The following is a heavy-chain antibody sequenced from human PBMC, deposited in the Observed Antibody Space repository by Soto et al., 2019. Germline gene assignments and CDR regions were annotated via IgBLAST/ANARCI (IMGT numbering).Heavy chain of an antibody. J-gene: IGHJ6*03. CDR3: ARELLDYYYMDV. V-gene: IGHV3-21*01. CDR2: ISSSSSYI. Sequence: GGSLRLSCAASGFTFSTYSMNWVRQAPGKGLEWVSSISSSSSYIYYADSVKGRFTISRDNAKNSLYLQMNSLRAEDTAVYYCARELLDYYYMDVWGKGTTVTVSS. D-gene: IGHD3-10*01. CDR1: GFTFSTYS.